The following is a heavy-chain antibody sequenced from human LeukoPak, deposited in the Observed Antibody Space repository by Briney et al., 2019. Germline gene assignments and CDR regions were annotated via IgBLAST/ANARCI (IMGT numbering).Heavy chain of an antibody. D-gene: IGHD3-16*02. V-gene: IGHV3-11*04. Sequence: PGGSLRLSCGASGFTFIELYMTCIRQAPGKGLEWVSYISSSAGTIYYADSVKGRFTISRDNAKNSLFLQMNSLRAEDTAVYYCARGLQKIVISTHFDHWGQGTLVTVSS. J-gene: IGHJ4*02. CDR3: ARGLQKIVISTHFDH. CDR2: ISSSAGTI. CDR1: GFTFIELY.